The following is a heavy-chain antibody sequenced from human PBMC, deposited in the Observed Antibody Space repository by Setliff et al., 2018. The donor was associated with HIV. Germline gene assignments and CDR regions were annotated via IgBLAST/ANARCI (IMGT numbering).Heavy chain of an antibody. J-gene: IGHJ4*02. CDR3: ASAPLYFYDGSGYLKY. CDR2: IDHSGST. V-gene: IGHV4-34*01. CDR1: GGAFNDFY. Sequence: SETLSLTCAVYGGAFNDFYWGWIRQPPGKGLEWIEEIDHSGSTNNNPSLKSRLTISVDTSKKQFSLRLTSLTAADTAVYFCASAPLYFYDGSGYLKYWGQGSQVTVSS. D-gene: IGHD3-22*01.